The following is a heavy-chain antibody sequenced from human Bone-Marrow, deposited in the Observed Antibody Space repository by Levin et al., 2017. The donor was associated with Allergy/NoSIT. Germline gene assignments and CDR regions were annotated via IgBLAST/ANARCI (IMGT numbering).Heavy chain of an antibody. CDR1: GYTFTRYT. CDR3: ARESVAVSDTQWYFDF. CDR2: IDSNTGNP. Sequence: ASVKVSCKASGYTFTRYTMHWVRQAPGQGLEWMGWIDSNTGNPTYAQGFTGRFAFFADINVNTAYLEIKSLKAEDTAVYYCARESVAVSDTQWYFDFWGRGTRVTVSS. D-gene: IGHD6-19*01. J-gene: IGHJ2*01. V-gene: IGHV7-4-1*02.